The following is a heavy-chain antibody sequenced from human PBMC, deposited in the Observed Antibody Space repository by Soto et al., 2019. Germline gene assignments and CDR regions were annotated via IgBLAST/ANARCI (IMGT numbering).Heavy chain of an antibody. Sequence: PSETLSLTCAVSGYSISSGYYWGCIRQPPGKGLEWIGSIYHSGSTYYNPSLKSRVTISVDTSKNQFSLKLSSVTAADTAVYYCARVRGCSYGYWVWDYGCQGTLDNVST. CDR1: GYSISSGYY. CDR2: IYHSGST. CDR3: ARVRGCSYGYWVWDY. V-gene: IGHV4-38-2*01. J-gene: IGHJ4*02. D-gene: IGHD5-18*01.